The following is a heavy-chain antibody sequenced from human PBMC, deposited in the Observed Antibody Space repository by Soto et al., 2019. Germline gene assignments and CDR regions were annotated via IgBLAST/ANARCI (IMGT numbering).Heavy chain of an antibody. CDR1: GFSFSTYG. D-gene: IGHD3-22*01. V-gene: IGHV3-33*01. CDR2: IWFDGSNK. CDR3: ARDNADRGGYYYFDS. J-gene: IGHJ4*02. Sequence: QVQLVESGGGVVQPGRSLRLSCAESGFSFSTYGMHWVRQAPGKGLECVAVIWFDGSNKQYADSVKCRFPISRDNSKNTLYLQMNSLKAKDSVVYYCARDNADRGGYYYFDSRGQGSMVTVSS.